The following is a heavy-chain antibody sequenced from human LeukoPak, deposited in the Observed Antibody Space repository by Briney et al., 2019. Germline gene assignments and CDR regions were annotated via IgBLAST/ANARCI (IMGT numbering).Heavy chain of an antibody. CDR3: TRVGYIDEGIDY. CDR1: GFPFSSYW. V-gene: IGHV3-7*04. D-gene: IGHD5-24*01. J-gene: IGHJ4*02. Sequence: GGSLRLSCVASGFPFSSYWMTWVRQAPGKGLEWVANIKQDGSKKSYVDSVRGRYTISRDNAKNSLYLQMNSLRAEDTAIYYCTRVGYIDEGIDYWGQGTLVTVSS. CDR2: IKQDGSKK.